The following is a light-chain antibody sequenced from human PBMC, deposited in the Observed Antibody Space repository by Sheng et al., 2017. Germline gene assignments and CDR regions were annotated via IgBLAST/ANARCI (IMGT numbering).Light chain of an antibody. Sequence: QLVLTQAPSASASLGASVKLTCTLNSGHNDYAIAWHQQQPGKGPRYLMKINTDGSHTKGDGIPARFLGSKSGAERYLTISSLQSEDEAVYYCQTWGTGIGIFGGG. CDR1: SGHNDYA. CDR2: INTDGSH. V-gene: IGLV4-69*01. CDR3: QTWGTGIGI. J-gene: IGLJ2*01.